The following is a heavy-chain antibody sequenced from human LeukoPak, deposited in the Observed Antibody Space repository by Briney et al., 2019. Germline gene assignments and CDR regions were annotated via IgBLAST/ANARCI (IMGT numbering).Heavy chain of an antibody. V-gene: IGHV3-33*06. J-gene: IGHJ4*02. CDR1: GFTFSSYG. D-gene: IGHD5-18*01. CDR3: AKAQDTAMALDY. CDR2: KWYDGSNK. Sequence: GGSLRLPCAASGFTFSSYGMHWVRQAPAKGLEGVAVKWYDGSNKYYADSVKGRFTISRDNSKNTLYLQMNSLRAEDTAVYYCAKAQDTAMALDYWGQGTLVTVSS.